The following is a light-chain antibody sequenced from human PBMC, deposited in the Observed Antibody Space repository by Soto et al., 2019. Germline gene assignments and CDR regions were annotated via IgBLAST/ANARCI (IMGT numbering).Light chain of an antibody. CDR3: QQLNSYPIT. Sequence: DIPLTQSPSFLSASVGDRVTITCRASQGISSYLAWYQQKPGKAPKLLIYAASTLQSGVPSRFGGSGSGTEFTLTISSLQPEDSATYYCQQLNSYPITFGRGTRLETK. V-gene: IGKV1-9*01. CDR2: AAS. J-gene: IGKJ5*01. CDR1: QGISSY.